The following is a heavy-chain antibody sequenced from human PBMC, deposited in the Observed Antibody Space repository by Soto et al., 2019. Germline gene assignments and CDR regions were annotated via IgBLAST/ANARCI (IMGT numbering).Heavy chain of an antibody. V-gene: IGHV3-74*01. CDR1: GFTFGNYW. Sequence: GGSLRLSCAASGFTFGNYWMHWVRQAPGKGLVWVSHINTDGSTTTYADSVKGRFTISRDNAKKTLYLQMTSLRAEDTAVYYCTRGGGGSLDYWGQGTLVTVSS. J-gene: IGHJ4*02. CDR3: TRGGGGSLDY. CDR2: INTDGSTT. D-gene: IGHD1-26*01.